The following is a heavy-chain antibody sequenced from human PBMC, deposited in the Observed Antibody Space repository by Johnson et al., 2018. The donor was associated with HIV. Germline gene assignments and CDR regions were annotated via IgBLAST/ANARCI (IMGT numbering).Heavy chain of an antibody. Sequence: QVQLVESGGGVVQPGGSLRLSCAAPVFTFSSYGMHWVRQAPGKGLEWVAFIRYDGSNKYYADSVKGRFTISRDNSKNTLYLQMNSLRAEDTAVYYCAKDISQWLIRAFDIWGQGTMVTVSS. CDR3: AKDISQWLIRAFDI. CDR1: VFTFSSYG. CDR2: IRYDGSNK. V-gene: IGHV3-30*02. D-gene: IGHD5-12*01. J-gene: IGHJ3*02.